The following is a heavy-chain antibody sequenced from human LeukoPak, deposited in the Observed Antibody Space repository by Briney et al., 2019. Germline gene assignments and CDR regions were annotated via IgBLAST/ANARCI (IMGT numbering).Heavy chain of an antibody. CDR2: ISSSGSTI. V-gene: IGHV3-11*01. J-gene: IGHJ4*02. D-gene: IGHD2-8*01. Sequence: PGGSLRLSFAASGFTFSDYYMSWIRQAPGKGLEWVSYISSSGSTIYYADSVKGRFTISRDNAKNSLYLQMNSLRAEDTAVYYCARDMGYCTNGVCPDYWGQGTLVTVSS. CDR3: ARDMGYCTNGVCPDY. CDR1: GFTFSDYY.